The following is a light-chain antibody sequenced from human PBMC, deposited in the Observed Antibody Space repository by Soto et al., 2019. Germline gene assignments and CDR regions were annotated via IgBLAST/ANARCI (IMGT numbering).Light chain of an antibody. J-gene: IGLJ3*02. Sequence: QSALTQPRSVSGSPGQSVTISCTGTSSDVGGYNYVSWYQQHPGKAPKFMIYDVSNRPSGVSNRFSGSKSGNTASLTISGLQAEDEADYYCSSYTSSSTLVFGGGTKLTVL. CDR1: SSDVGGYNY. CDR3: SSYTSSSTLV. CDR2: DVS. V-gene: IGLV2-14*03.